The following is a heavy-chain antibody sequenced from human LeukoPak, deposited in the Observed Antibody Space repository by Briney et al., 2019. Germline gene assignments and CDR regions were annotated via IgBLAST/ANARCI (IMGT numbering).Heavy chain of an antibody. CDR3: SSSWSGEDY. J-gene: IGHJ4*02. Sequence: GGSLRLSCAASGFTFSSYEMNWVRQAPGKGLEWVAVIWYDGSNKYYADSVKGRFTISRDNSKNTLYLQMNSLRAEDTAVYYCSSSWSGEDYWGQGTLVTVSS. V-gene: IGHV3-33*08. CDR1: GFTFSSYE. CDR2: IWYDGSNK. D-gene: IGHD6-13*01.